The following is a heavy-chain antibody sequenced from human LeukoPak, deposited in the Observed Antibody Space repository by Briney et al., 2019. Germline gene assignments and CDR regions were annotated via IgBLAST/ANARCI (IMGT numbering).Heavy chain of an antibody. V-gene: IGHV1-69*04. CDR1: GGTFSSYA. Sequence: SVTVSCKASGGTFSSYANSWVRQAPGQGLEWMGRIIPILGIANYAQKFQGRVTITADKSTSTAYMELSSLRSEDTAVYYCAREERDIVVVVAATGLYNWFDPWGQGTLVTVSS. CDR2: IIPILGIA. D-gene: IGHD2-15*01. J-gene: IGHJ5*02. CDR3: AREERDIVVVVAATGLYNWFDP.